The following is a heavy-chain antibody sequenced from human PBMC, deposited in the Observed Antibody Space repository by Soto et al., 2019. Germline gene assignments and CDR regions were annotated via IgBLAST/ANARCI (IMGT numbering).Heavy chain of an antibody. CDR1: GFTFISYG. V-gene: IGHV3-30*03. Sequence: GGSLRLSCAASGFTFISYGMHWVRQAPGKGLEWVAVISYDGSNKYYADSVKGRFTISRDNSKNTLYLQMNSLRAEDTAVYYCARDRIVVVPAATENWFDPWVQGT. CDR2: ISYDGSNK. J-gene: IGHJ5*02. CDR3: ARDRIVVVPAATENWFDP. D-gene: IGHD2-2*01.